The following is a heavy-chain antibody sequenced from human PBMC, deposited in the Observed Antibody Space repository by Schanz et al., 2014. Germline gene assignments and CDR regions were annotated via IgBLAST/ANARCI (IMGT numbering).Heavy chain of an antibody. Sequence: EGQLVESGGGLVQPGGSLRLSCAVSGFIVSSNHMSWVRQAPGKGLEWVSVIYSGIGAYYADSVKDRFTVSRDNSKNTVYLQMSRLRAEDTAVYYCARVHHYDPSGWGYFDYWGQGALVTVSS. D-gene: IGHD3-22*01. J-gene: IGHJ4*02. V-gene: IGHV3-66*01. CDR2: IYSGIGA. CDR1: GFIVSSNH. CDR3: ARVHHYDPSGWGYFDY.